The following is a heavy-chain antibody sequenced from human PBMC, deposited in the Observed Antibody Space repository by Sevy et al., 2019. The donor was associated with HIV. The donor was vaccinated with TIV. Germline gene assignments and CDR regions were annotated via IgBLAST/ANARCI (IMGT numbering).Heavy chain of an antibody. CDR2: ISDDGRSK. Sequence: GGSLRLSCTASGFTFSSYDIHWVRQAPGKGLEWVAGISDDGRSKHYADSVKGRFTISRDKAKSTLYLQMDSLRVEDTAIFYCAAVVSTFDGDPYESNHFMDVWGQGTLVTVSS. CDR1: GFTFSSYD. CDR3: AAVVSTFDGDPYESNHFMDV. V-gene: IGHV3-30*03. D-gene: IGHD3-16*01. J-gene: IGHJ4*02.